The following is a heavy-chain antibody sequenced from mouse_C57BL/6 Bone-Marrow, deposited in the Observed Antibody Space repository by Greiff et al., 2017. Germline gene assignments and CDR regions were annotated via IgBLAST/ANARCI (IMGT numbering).Heavy chain of an antibody. CDR3: ARGARGYLPY. CDR1: GYTFTSYW. D-gene: IGHD3-3*01. Sequence: QVQLQQPGAELVKPGASVKLSCKASGYTFTSYWMHWVKQRPGQGLEWIGLIHPNSGSTNYNEKFKSKATLTVDKSSSTAYMRLSSLTSEDSAVYYCARGARGYLPYWGQGTTLTVSS. CDR2: IHPNSGST. V-gene: IGHV1-64*01. J-gene: IGHJ2*01.